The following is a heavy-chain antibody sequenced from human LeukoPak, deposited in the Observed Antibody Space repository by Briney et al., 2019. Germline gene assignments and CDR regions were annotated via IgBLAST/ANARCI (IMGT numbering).Heavy chain of an antibody. D-gene: IGHD3-10*01. Sequence: PGGSLRRSCAASGFTFSSYAMTWVRQAPGKGLEWVSSISSSGGSTYYADSVRGRFTISRDNSKNTLYLQMNSLRAEDTAIYYCAKDLVTGSLDYWGQGTLVTVSS. CDR2: ISSSGGST. V-gene: IGHV3-23*01. CDR1: GFTFSSYA. J-gene: IGHJ4*02. CDR3: AKDLVTGSLDY.